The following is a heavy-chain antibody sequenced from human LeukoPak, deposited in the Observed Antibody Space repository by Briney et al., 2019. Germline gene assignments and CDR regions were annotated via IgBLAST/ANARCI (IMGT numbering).Heavy chain of an antibody. V-gene: IGHV3-48*02. CDR2: ISSSSSTI. CDR1: GFTFSSYS. Sequence: GGSLRLSCAASGFTFSSYSMNWVRQATGKGLEWVSYISSSSSTIYYADSVKGRFTISRDNAKNSLCLQMNSLRDEDTAVYYCARVLSGSYLPIYYYGMDVWGQGTTVTVSS. CDR3: ARVLSGSYLPIYYYGMDV. D-gene: IGHD1-26*01. J-gene: IGHJ6*02.